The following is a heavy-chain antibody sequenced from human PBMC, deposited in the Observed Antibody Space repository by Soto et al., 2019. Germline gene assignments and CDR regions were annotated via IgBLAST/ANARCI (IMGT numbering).Heavy chain of an antibody. J-gene: IGHJ4*02. CDR3: AREAVAGPPLLY. CDR1: GFTFSSYA. V-gene: IGHV3-30-3*01. CDR2: ISYDGSNK. Sequence: GGSLRLSCAASGFTFSSYAMHWVRQAPGKGLEWVAVISYDGSNKYYADSVKGRFTISRDNSKNTLYLQMNSLRAEDTAVYYCAREAVAGPPLLYWGQGTLVTVSS. D-gene: IGHD6-19*01.